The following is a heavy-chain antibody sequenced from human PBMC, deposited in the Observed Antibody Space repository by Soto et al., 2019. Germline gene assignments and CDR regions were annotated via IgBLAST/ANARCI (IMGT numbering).Heavy chain of an antibody. J-gene: IGHJ6*02. Sequence: QGQLVESGGGVVQPGRSLRLSCAASGFSFSSYGMDWVRLAPGKGLEWVAATTYDGGNKHYVDSVKGRFTISRDNSKNTLYLHMNSLRVKDTATYYCAGALENPYFYYGLNVWGQGTTVTVSS. CDR3: AGALENPYFYYGLNV. CDR2: TTYDGGNK. V-gene: IGHV3-30*03. CDR1: GFSFSSYG. D-gene: IGHD1-1*01.